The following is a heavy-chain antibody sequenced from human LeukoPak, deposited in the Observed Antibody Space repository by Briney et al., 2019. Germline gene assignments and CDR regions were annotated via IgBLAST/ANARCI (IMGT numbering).Heavy chain of an antibody. D-gene: IGHD4-17*01. CDR1: GFSFSGYA. V-gene: IGHV3-23*01. J-gene: IGHJ4*02. CDR2: LSGDGNSP. Sequence: PGESLRLSCAASGFSFSGYAMSWVRQVPGKGLEWVSLLSGDGNSPYYADSVKGQFTISRDSSKNTLYLQMNSLRAEDTAVYYCAKSLTVTARIHSIDPRGQGTLVTVSS. CDR3: AKSLTVTARIHSIDP.